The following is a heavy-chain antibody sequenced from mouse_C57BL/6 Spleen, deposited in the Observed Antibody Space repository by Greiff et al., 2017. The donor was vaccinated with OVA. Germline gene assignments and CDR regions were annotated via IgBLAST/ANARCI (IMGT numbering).Heavy chain of an antibody. CDR2: ISDGGSYT. V-gene: IGHV5-4*03. CDR3: ARANYYGSSYYAMDY. CDR1: GFTFSSYA. J-gene: IGHJ4*01. Sequence: EVKVVESGGGLVKPGGSLKLSCAASGFTFSSYAMSWVRQTPEKRLEWVATISDGGSYTYYPDNVKGRFTISRDNAKNNLYLQMSHLKSEDTAMYYCARANYYGSSYYAMDYWGQGTSVTVSS. D-gene: IGHD1-1*01.